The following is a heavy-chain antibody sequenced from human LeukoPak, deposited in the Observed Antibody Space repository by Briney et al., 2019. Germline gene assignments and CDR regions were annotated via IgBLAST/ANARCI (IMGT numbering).Heavy chain of an antibody. CDR1: GFTFSSYS. CDR3: ARARRQWLDPFDY. D-gene: IGHD6-19*01. CDR2: ISSSSSYI. J-gene: IGHJ4*02. Sequence: GGSLRLSCAASGFTFSSYSMNWVRQAPGKWLEWVSSISSSSSYIYYADSVKGRFTISRDNAKNSLYLQMNSLRAEDTAVYYCARARRQWLDPFDYWGQGTLVTVSS. V-gene: IGHV3-21*01.